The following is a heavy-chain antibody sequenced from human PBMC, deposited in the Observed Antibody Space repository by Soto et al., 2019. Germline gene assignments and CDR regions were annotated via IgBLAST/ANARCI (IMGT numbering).Heavy chain of an antibody. CDR2: IYSGGSGT. CDR3: VRDVAGGARFVRFDL. CDR1: GLSVTSSH. Sequence: GGSLRLSCAASGLSVTSSHISWVRQAPGKGLEWVSLIYSGGSGTRYADSVKGRFIVSRDNSKNMVYLQMNSLRVEDTAIYYCVRDVAGGARFVRFDLWGQGTVVTVSS. D-gene: IGHD6-6*01. J-gene: IGHJ5*02. V-gene: IGHV3-53*01.